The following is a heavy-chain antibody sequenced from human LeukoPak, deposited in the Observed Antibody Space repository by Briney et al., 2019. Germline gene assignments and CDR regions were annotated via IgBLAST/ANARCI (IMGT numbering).Heavy chain of an antibody. CDR3: ARDRPFYGSGSYYNP. D-gene: IGHD3-10*01. Sequence: PGGSLRLSCAASGFTFSSYWMSWVRQAPGKGLEWVANIKQDGSEKYYVDSVKGRFTISRDNAKNPLYLQMNSLRAEDTAVYYCARDRPFYGSGSYYNPWGQGTLVTVSS. J-gene: IGHJ5*02. V-gene: IGHV3-7*03. CDR1: GFTFSSYW. CDR2: IKQDGSEK.